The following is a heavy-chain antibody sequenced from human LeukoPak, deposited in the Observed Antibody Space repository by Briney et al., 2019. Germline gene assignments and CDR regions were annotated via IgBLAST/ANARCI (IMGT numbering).Heavy chain of an antibody. V-gene: IGHV1-2*02. CDR1: GGTFSSYA. Sequence: ASGKVSCKASGGTFSSYAISWVRQAPGQGLEWMGWINHNSGGTKFAQKFQDRVTLTRDTSISTAYMELSSLTSDDTAVYYCTVKGSYSPPNFDYWGQGTLVTVSS. CDR3: TVKGSYSPPNFDY. D-gene: IGHD1-26*01. CDR2: INHNSGGT. J-gene: IGHJ4*02.